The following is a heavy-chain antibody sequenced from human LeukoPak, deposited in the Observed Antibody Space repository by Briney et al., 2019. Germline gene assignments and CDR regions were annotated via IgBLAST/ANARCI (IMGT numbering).Heavy chain of an antibody. J-gene: IGHJ4*02. Sequence: GGSLRLSCAASGFTVGNNYLSWVRQPPGKGLEWVSSIFPSGGEIHYADSVRGRFTIFRDNSESTLSLQMNSLRAEDTAIYYCATYRQVLLPLESWGQGTLVTVSS. CDR1: GFTVGNNY. CDR3: ATYRQVLLPLES. V-gene: IGHV3-53*01. D-gene: IGHD2-8*02. CDR2: IFPSGGEI.